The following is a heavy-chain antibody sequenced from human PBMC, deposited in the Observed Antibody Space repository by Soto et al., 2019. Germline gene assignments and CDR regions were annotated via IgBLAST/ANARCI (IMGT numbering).Heavy chain of an antibody. CDR2: VYDTGDT. CDR1: SGPSSSHN. J-gene: IGHJ6*02. V-gene: IGHV4-59*08. CDR3: VRQGIGYLHGLVDV. D-gene: IGHD1-1*01. Sequence: QVQLQQSGPGLVKPSETLSLTCTVSSGPSSSHNWGWIRQPPGRGLEWIGYVYDTGDTSYNPSLRSRSTISADTTTNPISLTLTSVTAADTAVYYCVRQGIGYLHGLVDVWGQGTTVSVSS.